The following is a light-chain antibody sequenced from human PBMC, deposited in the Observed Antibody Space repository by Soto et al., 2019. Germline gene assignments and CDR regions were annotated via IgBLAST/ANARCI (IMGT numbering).Light chain of an antibody. CDR2: DVN. J-gene: IGLJ1*01. CDR3: SSYTSSSAYV. CDR1: SSDVGGYNT. Sequence: QSVLTQPASVSGSRGQSITISCTGTSSDVGGYNTVSWYQQYPGKAPKLMIHDVNNRPSGVSNRCSGAKSGNTASLPISGVEDEDEADYYCSSYTSSSAYVFGSGTKVTVL. V-gene: IGLV2-14*01.